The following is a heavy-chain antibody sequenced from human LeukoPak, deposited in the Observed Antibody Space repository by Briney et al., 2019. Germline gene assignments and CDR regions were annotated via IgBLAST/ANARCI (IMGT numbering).Heavy chain of an antibody. CDR3: ARRTTLDGGWVDY. J-gene: IGHJ4*02. D-gene: IGHD1-14*01. CDR1: GYSFTSYW. V-gene: IGHV5-51*01. CDR2: IYPGDSDT. Sequence: GESLKIFCKGSGYSFTSYWIGGVRQMPGKGLEWMGIIYPGDSDTRYSPSFQGQVTISADKSISTAYLQWSSLKASDTAMYYCARRTTLDGGWVDYWGQGTLVTVSS.